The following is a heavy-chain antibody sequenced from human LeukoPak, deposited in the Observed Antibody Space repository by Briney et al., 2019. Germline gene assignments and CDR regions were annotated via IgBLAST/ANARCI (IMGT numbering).Heavy chain of an antibody. D-gene: IGHD3-10*01. CDR1: GFTFSSYG. CDR3: AKEGYYGSGSHYMDV. CDR2: IWYDGSNK. J-gene: IGHJ6*03. Sequence: PGGSLRLSCAASGFTFSSYGMHWVRQAPGKGLEWVAVIWYDGSNKYYADSVKGRFTISRDNSKNTLYLQMSSLRAEDTAVYYCAKEGYYGSGSHYMDVWGKGTTVTVSS. V-gene: IGHV3-33*06.